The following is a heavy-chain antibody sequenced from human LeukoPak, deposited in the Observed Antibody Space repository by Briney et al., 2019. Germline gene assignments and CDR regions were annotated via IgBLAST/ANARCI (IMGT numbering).Heavy chain of an antibody. CDR3: AKDRRVGASKGLGAFDI. V-gene: IGHV3-23*01. J-gene: IGHJ3*02. CDR2: ISGSGGSA. D-gene: IGHD1-26*01. Sequence: GGSLRLSCTASGFTFRNYAMSWVRQAPGKGLEWVSAISGSGGSAYYADSVKGRFTISRDNSKNTLYVQMNSLRAEDTAVYYCAKDRRVGASKGLGAFDIWGQGTMVTVFS. CDR1: GFTFRNYA.